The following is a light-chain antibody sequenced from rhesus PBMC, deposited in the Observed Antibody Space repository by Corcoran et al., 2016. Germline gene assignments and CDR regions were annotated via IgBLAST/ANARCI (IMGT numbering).Light chain of an antibody. CDR1: QGIRSY. CDR2: AAT. CDR3: LQHNYYPPT. J-gene: IGKJ1*01. Sequence: DIQMTQSPSSLSASVGDTVTITCRASQGIRSYLNWFQPKPGKAPKLLIYAATTLQSGVPSRFSGSESGTDFTLTISSLQPEDFAAYYCLQHNYYPPTFGQGTKVEIK. V-gene: IGKV1-28*03.